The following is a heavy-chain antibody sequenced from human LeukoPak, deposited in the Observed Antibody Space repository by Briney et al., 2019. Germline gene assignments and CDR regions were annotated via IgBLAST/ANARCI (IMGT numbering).Heavy chain of an antibody. CDR1: GGSFSGYY. V-gene: IGHV4-34*01. Sequence: PSETLSLTCAVYGGSFSGYYWSWIRQPPGKGLEWIGEINHSGSTNYNPSLKSRVTISVDTSKNQFSLKLSSVTAADTAVYYYARGLSGWQQLVRGYYYYYMDVWGKGTTVTVSS. CDR2: INHSGST. CDR3: ARGLSGWQQLVRGYYYYYMDV. D-gene: IGHD6-13*01. J-gene: IGHJ6*03.